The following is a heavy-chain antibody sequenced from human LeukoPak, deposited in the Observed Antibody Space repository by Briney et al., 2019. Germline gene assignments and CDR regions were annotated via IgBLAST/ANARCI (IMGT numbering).Heavy chain of an antibody. D-gene: IGHD3-22*01. V-gene: IGHV3-48*03. CDR2: ISSSGSTI. CDR1: GFTFSSYE. CDR3: ARDRWYYYDSSDYYHDAFDI. Sequence: GGSLRLSCAASGFTFSSYEMNWVRQAPGKGLEWVSYISSSGSTIYYADSVKGRFTISRDNAKNSLYLQMNSLSAEDTAVYYCARDRWYYYDSSDYYHDAFDIWGQGTMVTVSS. J-gene: IGHJ3*02.